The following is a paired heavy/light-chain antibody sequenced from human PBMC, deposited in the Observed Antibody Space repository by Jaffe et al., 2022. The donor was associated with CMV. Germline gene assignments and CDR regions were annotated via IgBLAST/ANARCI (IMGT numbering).Light chain of an antibody. CDR2: DAS. V-gene: IGKV3-15*01. J-gene: IGKJ4*01. CDR1: QSVSSI. CDR3: QQYNNWPLT. Sequence: EIVMTQSPATLSVSPGERVTLSCRASQSVSSILAWYQQKPGQAPRLLIYDASTRATGIPARFSGSGSGTEFTLTISSLQSEDFALYYCQQYNNWPLTFGGGTEVEIK.
Heavy chain of an antibody. CDR2: MSSDSKYR. V-gene: IGHV3-21*01. D-gene: IGHD6-13*01. CDR3: ARDYSSRWGNQAFDI. J-gene: IGHJ3*02. CDR1: GFTFSSYT. Sequence: EVQLVESGGGLVKPGGSLRLSCAASGFTFSSYTMSWVRQAPGKGLEWVSTMSSDSKYRYYADPVKGRFTISRDNAKHSVYLQMNSLSAEDTALYYCARDYSSRWGNQAFDIWGQGTMVTVSS.